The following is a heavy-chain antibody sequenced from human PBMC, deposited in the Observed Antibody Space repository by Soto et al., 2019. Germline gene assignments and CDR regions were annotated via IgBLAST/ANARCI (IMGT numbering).Heavy chain of an antibody. CDR3: TKASPDRHHMDV. J-gene: IGHJ6*02. CDR2: ITETGGDT. Sequence: GGSLRHPCAASAFTPSTFVMRWVRQTPGKGLEWVSTITETGGDTYYTDSVKGRFTISRDNSKNTLYLQMSSLRAEDTALYYCTKASPDRHHMDVWGQG. CDR1: AFTPSTFV. V-gene: IGHV3-23*01.